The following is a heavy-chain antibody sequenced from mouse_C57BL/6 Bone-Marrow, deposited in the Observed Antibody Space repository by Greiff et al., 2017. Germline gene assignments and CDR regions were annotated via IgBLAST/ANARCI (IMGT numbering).Heavy chain of an antibody. D-gene: IGHD1-1*01. Sequence: QVQLQQSGAELARPGASVKLSCKASGYTFTSYGISWVKQRTGQGLEWIGEIYPRSGNTYYNAKFKGKATLTADKSSSTAYMELRSLTSEDSAVYFCARLYYYGRDWYFDVWGTGTTVTVSS. J-gene: IGHJ1*03. V-gene: IGHV1-81*01. CDR1: GYTFTSYG. CDR2: IYPRSGNT. CDR3: ARLYYYGRDWYFDV.